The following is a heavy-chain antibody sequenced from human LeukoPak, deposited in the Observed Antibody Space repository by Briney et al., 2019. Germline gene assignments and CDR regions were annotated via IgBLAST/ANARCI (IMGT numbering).Heavy chain of an antibody. D-gene: IGHD3-16*01. Sequence: GEPLKISCKASGYSFTSYWIGWVRQLPGKGLEWMGIIYPGDFDYRSRPSFQGQVTISADKSISTAYLQWGSLKASGTSMYYCARRGYHYYIDVWGKGTTVTVSS. J-gene: IGHJ6*03. CDR1: GYSFTSYW. CDR3: ARRGYHYYIDV. CDR2: IYPGDFDY. V-gene: IGHV5-51*01.